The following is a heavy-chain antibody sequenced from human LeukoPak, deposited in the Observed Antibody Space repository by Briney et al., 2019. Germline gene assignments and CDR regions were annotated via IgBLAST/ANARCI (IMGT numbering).Heavy chain of an antibody. Sequence: ASVKVSCKASGYTFTCYYMHWVRQAPGQGLEWMGRINPNSGGTNYAQKFQGRVTMTRDTSISTAYMELSRLRSDDTAVYYCARDGAPPAKTNGVWKYYYGMDVWGQGTTVTVSS. J-gene: IGHJ6*02. D-gene: IGHD2-8*01. V-gene: IGHV1-2*06. CDR1: GYTFTCYY. CDR3: ARDGAPPAKTNGVWKYYYGMDV. CDR2: INPNSGGT.